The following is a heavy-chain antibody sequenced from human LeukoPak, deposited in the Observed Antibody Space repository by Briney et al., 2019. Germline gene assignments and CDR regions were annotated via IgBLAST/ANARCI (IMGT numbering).Heavy chain of an antibody. CDR2: ISYDGSNK. V-gene: IGHV3-30-3*01. CDR3: ARDLRWDGAFDI. Sequence: GGSLRLSCAASGFTFSSYAMHWVRQAPGKGLEWVAVISYDGSNKYYADSVKGRFTISRDNSKNTLYLQMNSLRAEDTAVYYCARDLRWDGAFDIWGQGTMVTVSS. J-gene: IGHJ3*02. CDR1: GFTFSSYA. D-gene: IGHD4-23*01.